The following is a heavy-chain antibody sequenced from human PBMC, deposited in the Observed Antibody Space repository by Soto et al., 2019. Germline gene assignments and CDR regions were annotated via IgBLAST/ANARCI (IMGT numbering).Heavy chain of an antibody. CDR3: ARAHLRWLSYFDY. CDR1: GFTFSSYA. V-gene: IGHV3-64*01. J-gene: IGHJ4*02. Sequence: GGSLRLSCAASGFTFSSYAMHWVRQAPGKGLEYVSAISSNGGSTYYANSVKGRFTISRDNSKNTLYLQVGSLRAEDMAVYYCARAHLRWLSYFDYWGQGTLVTVSS. CDR2: ISSNGGST. D-gene: IGHD3-16*01.